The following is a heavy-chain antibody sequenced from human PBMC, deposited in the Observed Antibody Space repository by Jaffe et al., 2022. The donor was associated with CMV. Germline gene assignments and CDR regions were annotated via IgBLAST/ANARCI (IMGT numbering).Heavy chain of an antibody. Sequence: EVQLLESGGGLVQPGGSLRLSCAASGFTFSSYAMSWVRQAPGKGLEWVSAISGSGGSTYYADSVKGRFTISRDNSKNTLYLQMNSLRAEDTAVYYCAKDPVANPKDYYDILTGYYDRGGMDVWGQGTTVTVSS. CDR1: GFTFSSYA. V-gene: IGHV3-23*01. CDR2: ISGSGGST. J-gene: IGHJ6*02. D-gene: IGHD3-9*01. CDR3: AKDPVANPKDYYDILTGYYDRGGMDV.